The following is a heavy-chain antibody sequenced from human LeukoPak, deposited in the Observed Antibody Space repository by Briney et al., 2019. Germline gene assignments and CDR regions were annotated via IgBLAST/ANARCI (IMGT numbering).Heavy chain of an antibody. V-gene: IGHV4-34*01. CDR2: INHSGST. J-gene: IGHJ4*02. Sequence: SATLSLTCAVYGGSFSGYYWSWIRQPPRKVLEWIGEINHSGSTNYNPSLKSRVTISVDTSKNQFSLKLSSVTAADTAVYYCARGRRGYPLDYWGQGTLVTVSS. CDR3: ARGRRGYPLDY. D-gene: IGHD3-22*01. CDR1: GGSFSGYY.